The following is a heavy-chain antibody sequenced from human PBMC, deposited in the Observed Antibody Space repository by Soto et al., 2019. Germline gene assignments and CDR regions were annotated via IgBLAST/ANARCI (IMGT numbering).Heavy chain of an antibody. D-gene: IGHD2-2*03. CDR2: ISSSGSTI. V-gene: IGHV3-48*03. J-gene: IGHJ6*02. CDR1: GFTFSSYE. CDR3: ARERMDGSYYYGMDV. Sequence: EVQLVESGGGLVQPGGSLRLSCAASGFTFSSYEMNWVRQAPGKGLEWVSYISSSGSTIYHADSVKGRFTISRDNAKNSLYLQMNSLRAEDTAVYYCARERMDGSYYYGMDVWGQGTTVTVSS.